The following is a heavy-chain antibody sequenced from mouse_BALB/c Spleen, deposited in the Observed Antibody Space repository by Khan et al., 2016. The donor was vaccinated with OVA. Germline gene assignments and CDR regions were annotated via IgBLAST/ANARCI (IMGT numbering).Heavy chain of an antibody. V-gene: IGHV1-52*01. CDR1: GYTFTSYW. CDR2: IDPYDSET. Sequence: QVQLQQSGAELVRPGASVKLSCEASGYTFTSYWMNWVKQSPEQGLEWIGRIDPYDSETHYNQNFKDRAILTVDKSSSTAYMQLSSLTSEDSAVYSCARNPFAYWGQGTLVTVSA. J-gene: IGHJ3*01. CDR3: ARNPFAY.